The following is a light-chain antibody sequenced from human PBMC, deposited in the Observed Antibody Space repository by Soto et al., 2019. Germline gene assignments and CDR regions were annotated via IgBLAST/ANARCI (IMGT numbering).Light chain of an antibody. CDR2: GAS. CDR3: QQYGRSPYT. V-gene: IGKV3-20*01. J-gene: IGKJ2*01. CDR1: QSVSSSY. Sequence: EIVLTQSPGPLSLSPGERATLSCRASQSVSSSYLAWYQQKPGQAPRLLIYGASSRATGIPDRFSGSGSGTDFTLTISRLEPEDFAVYHCQQYGRSPYTFGQGTKLEIK.